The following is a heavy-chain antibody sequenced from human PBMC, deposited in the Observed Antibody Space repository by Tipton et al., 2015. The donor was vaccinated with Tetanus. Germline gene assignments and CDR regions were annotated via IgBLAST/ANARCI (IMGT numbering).Heavy chain of an antibody. CDR2: IYSGGST. Sequence: SLRLSCAASGFTVRSNYMSWVRQAPGKGLEWVSIIYSGGSTYSADSVKGRFTISTDNSKNTLYLQMNSLRAEDTAVYYCARDAPDHGDYASFDYGGQGTLVPVSS. CDR1: GFTVRSNY. V-gene: IGHV3-66*01. D-gene: IGHD4-17*01. J-gene: IGHJ4*02. CDR3: ARDAPDHGDYASFDY.